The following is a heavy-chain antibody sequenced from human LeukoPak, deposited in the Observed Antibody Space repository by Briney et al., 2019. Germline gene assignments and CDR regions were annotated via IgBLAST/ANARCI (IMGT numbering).Heavy chain of an antibody. CDR2: ISNSGGTI. D-gene: IGHD7-27*01. CDR3: ARATNWGYAFDI. CDR1: GFTFSSYE. V-gene: IGHV3-48*03. Sequence: GGSLRLSCAASGFTFSSYEMNWVRQAPGKGPEWVSYISNSGGTICYADSVKGRFTISRDNARNSLYLQMNSLRAEDTAVYYCARATNWGYAFDIWGQGTVVTASS. J-gene: IGHJ3*02.